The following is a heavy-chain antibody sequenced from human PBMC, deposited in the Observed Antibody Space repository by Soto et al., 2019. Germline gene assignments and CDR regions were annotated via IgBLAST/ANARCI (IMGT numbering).Heavy chain of an antibody. V-gene: IGHV3-30-3*01. CDR2: ISYDGSNK. D-gene: IGHD2-8*01. CDR1: GYSFSSCA. J-gene: IGHJ4*02. Sequence: PGGSLRLSCVASGYSFSSCAMHWVRQAPGKGLEWVEVISYDGSNKYYAYSVKGRFTISRENSKNTLYLQMNSLRAEDTAVYYCARDIGYCTNGVCYIGIGFYXWGQVTLFTVSX. CDR3: ARDIGYCTNGVCYIGIGFYX.